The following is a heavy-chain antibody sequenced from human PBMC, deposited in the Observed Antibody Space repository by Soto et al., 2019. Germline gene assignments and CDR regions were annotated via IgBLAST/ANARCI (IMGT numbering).Heavy chain of an antibody. Sequence: KSSETLSLTCAVYGGSFSSYHWSRIRQTPGKGLEWIGEINHLTTTNYNPSLKSRVIISLDTPKNQFSLKLSSVTAADTAVYYCARGYDTALAPIFWGQGILVTVSS. CDR1: GGSFSSYH. J-gene: IGHJ4*02. V-gene: IGHV4-34*01. D-gene: IGHD5-18*01. CDR3: ARGYDTALAPIF. CDR2: INHLTTT.